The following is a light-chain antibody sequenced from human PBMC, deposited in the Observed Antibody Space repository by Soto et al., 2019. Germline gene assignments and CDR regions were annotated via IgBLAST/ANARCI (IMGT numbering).Light chain of an antibody. CDR2: DVS. CDR1: QSISSW. V-gene: IGKV1-5*01. CDR3: QQYNSYPWT. J-gene: IGKJ1*01. Sequence: DIQMTQSPSTLSASVGDRVTITCRASQSISSWLAWYHQKPGKAPKLLIYDVSSLESGVPSRFSGSGSGTEFTPTISSLQPDDFTTYYCQQYNSYPWTFGQGTKVEIK.